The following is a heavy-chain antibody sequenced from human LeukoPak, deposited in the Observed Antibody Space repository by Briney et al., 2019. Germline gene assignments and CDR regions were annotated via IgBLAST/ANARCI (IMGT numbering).Heavy chain of an antibody. V-gene: IGHV1-69*04. Sequence: ASVKVSCKASGGTFSSYAISWVRQAPGQGLEWMGRIIPILGIANYAQKFQGRVTITADKSTSTAYMELSSLRSEDTAVYYCARRGLLSGPLVPAFDIWGQGTMVTVSS. CDR1: GGTFSSYA. D-gene: IGHD1-26*01. CDR2: IIPILGIA. J-gene: IGHJ3*02. CDR3: ARRGLLSGPLVPAFDI.